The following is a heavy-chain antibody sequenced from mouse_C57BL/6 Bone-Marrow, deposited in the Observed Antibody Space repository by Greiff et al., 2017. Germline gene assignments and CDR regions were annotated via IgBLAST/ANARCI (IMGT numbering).Heavy chain of an antibody. D-gene: IGHD1-1*01. CDR3: ARLGGCYGSWFAY. Sequence: EVMLVESGGGLVQPGGSLSLSCAASGFTFTDYYMSWVRQPPGKALEWLGFIRNKANGYTTEYSASVKGLITISRDNSQSILYLQMNALRAEDSATYYGARLGGCYGSWFAYWGQGTLVTVSA. CDR1: GFTFTDYY. CDR2: IRNKANGYTT. J-gene: IGHJ3*01. V-gene: IGHV7-3*01.